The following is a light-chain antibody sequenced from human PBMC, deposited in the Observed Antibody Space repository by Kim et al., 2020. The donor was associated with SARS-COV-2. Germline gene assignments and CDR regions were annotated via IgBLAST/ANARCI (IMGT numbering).Light chain of an antibody. V-gene: IGKV3-20*01. CDR3: HQYRSSPYT. Sequence: LSPGERATLSCRASQSVDGTFIAWYQQKPGQAPRLLIYGASSRATDIPDRFTGGGSGTDFSLTITKLEPEDFAFYYCHQYRSSPYTFGQGTNWRS. J-gene: IGKJ2*01. CDR2: GAS. CDR1: QSVDGTF.